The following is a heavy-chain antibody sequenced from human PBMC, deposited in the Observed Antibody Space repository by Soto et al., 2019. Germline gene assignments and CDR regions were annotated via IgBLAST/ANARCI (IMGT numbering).Heavy chain of an antibody. CDR2: INAGNGNT. D-gene: IGHD5-18*01. V-gene: IGHV1-3*01. Sequence: GASVKVSCKASGYTFTSYAMHWVRQAPGQRLEWMGWINAGNGNTKYSQKFQGRVTITRDTSASTAYMELSSLGAEDTAVYYCAKRFGYSSGPFEYWGRGTLVTVSS. CDR3: AKRFGYSSGPFEY. CDR1: GYTFTSYA. J-gene: IGHJ4*02.